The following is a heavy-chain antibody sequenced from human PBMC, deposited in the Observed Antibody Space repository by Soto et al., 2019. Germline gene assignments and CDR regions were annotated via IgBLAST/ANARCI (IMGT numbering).Heavy chain of an antibody. CDR3: ASEDIDY. CDR1: GCSIGSYY. V-gene: IGHV4-4*07. J-gene: IGHJ4*02. Sequence: ADPLSPTWPVSGCSIGSYYWSWIRQPAGKGLERIGRIYTSGSTNYNPSLKSRVTMSVDTSNNQFSLKLSRLRSDDTAVYYCASEDIDYWGQGTLVTVSS. CDR2: IYTSGST.